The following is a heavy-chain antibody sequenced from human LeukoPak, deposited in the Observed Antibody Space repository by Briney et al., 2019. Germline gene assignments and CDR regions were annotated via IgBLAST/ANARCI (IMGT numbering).Heavy chain of an antibody. CDR3: ATQAMVRGVILARTSHFDY. J-gene: IGHJ4*02. CDR2: ISGSGGST. D-gene: IGHD3-10*01. V-gene: IGHV3-23*01. CDR1: GFTFSSYA. Sequence: QSGGSLRLSCAASGFTFSSYAMSWVRQAPGKGLEWVSAISGSGGSTYYADSVKGRFTISRDNSKNTLYLQMNSLRAEDTAVYYCATQAMVRGVILARTSHFDYWGQGTLVTVSS.